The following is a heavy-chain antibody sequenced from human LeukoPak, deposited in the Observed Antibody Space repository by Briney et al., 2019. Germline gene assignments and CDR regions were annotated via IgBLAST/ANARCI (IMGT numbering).Heavy chain of an antibody. CDR2: IYSGGST. Sequence: GGSLRLSCAASGFTVSRNYMSWVRQAPGKGLEWVSVIYSGGSTYYADSVKGRFTISRDNSKNTLYLQMNSLRAEDTAVYYCARDNWDSSGSDYWGQGTLVTVSS. D-gene: IGHD6-19*01. CDR3: ARDNWDSSGSDY. J-gene: IGHJ4*02. V-gene: IGHV3-53*01. CDR1: GFTVSRNY.